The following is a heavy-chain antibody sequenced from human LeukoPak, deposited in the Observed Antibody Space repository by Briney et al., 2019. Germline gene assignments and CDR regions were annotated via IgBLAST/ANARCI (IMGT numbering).Heavy chain of an antibody. J-gene: IGHJ4*02. CDR2: ISAYNGNT. V-gene: IGHV1-18*01. CDR1: GYTFTSYG. CDR3: ARASYSSSWYYYFDY. D-gene: IGHD6-13*01. Sequence: GALVKVSCKASGYTFTSYGISWVRQAPGQGLEWMGWISAYNGNTNYAQKFQGRVTITTDESTSTAYMELSSLRSEDTAVYYCARASYSSSWYYYFDYWGQGTLVTVSS.